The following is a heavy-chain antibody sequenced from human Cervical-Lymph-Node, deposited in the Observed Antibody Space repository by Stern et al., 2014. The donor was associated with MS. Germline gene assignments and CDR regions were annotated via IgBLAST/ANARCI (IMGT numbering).Heavy chain of an antibody. Sequence: VQLVESGSELKKPGASVKVSCKASGYNFTGYAINWVRQAPGQGLEWMGWINTNTGHPTYAQAFTGRFVFSLDTSGSTVHLQISSLKTDDTAVYYCAREGGNQWLENWFDPWGQGTLVTVSS. J-gene: IGHJ5*02. CDR1: GYNFTGYA. V-gene: IGHV7-4-1*02. D-gene: IGHD6-19*01. CDR3: AREGGNQWLENWFDP. CDR2: INTNTGHP.